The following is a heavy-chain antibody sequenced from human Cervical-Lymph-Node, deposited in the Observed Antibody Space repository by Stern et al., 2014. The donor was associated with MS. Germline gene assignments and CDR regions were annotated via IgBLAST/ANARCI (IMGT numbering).Heavy chain of an antibody. Sequence: VQLVQSGTAVKKPGSSVRVSCKTSGGTFGTYLLAWVRQAPGQGLEWMGGILGTPTYAQKFQGRLTLTADKSTSTAYMELGSLRSDDTAVYYCARVRDFTWFASWGQGTLVTVSS. CDR3: ARVRDFTWFAS. V-gene: IGHV1-69*06. D-gene: IGHD3-9*01. CDR2: ILGTP. J-gene: IGHJ5*01. CDR1: GGTFGTYL.